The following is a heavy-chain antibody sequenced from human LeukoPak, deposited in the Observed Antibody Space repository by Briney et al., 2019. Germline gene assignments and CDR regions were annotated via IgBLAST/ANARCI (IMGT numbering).Heavy chain of an antibody. J-gene: IGHJ5*02. CDR2: IYHSGST. CDR1: GYSISSGYY. V-gene: IGHV4-38-2*02. D-gene: IGHD4-17*01. CDR3: ARHIDYGDYLNWFDP. Sequence: SETLSLTCTVSGYSISSGYYWGWIRQPPGKGLEWIGNIYHSGSTYYNPSLKSRVTISVDTSKNQFSLKLSSVTAADTAVYHCARHIDYGDYLNWFDPWGQGTLVTVSS.